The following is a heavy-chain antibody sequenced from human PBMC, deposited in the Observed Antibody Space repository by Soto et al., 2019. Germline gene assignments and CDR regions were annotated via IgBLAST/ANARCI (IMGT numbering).Heavy chain of an antibody. CDR2: IYYSGST. D-gene: IGHD6-6*01. CDR3: ARDHRYSSSSIRSYYGMDV. J-gene: IGHJ6*02. CDR1: CGSISSGGYY. V-gene: IGHV4-31*03. Sequence: TLSLTCTVSCGSISSGGYYWSWIRHDPGKGLEWIGYIYYSGSTYYNPSLKSRVTISVDTSKNQFSLKLSSVTAADTAVYYCARDHRYSSSSIRSYYGMDVWGQGTTVIVSS.